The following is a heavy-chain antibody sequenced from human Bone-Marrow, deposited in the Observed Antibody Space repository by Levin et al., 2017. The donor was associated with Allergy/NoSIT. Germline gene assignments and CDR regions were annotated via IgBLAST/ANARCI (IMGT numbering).Heavy chain of an antibody. CDR2: MNPNSGNT. V-gene: IGHV1-8*01. D-gene: IGHD6-6*01. J-gene: IGHJ6*02. Sequence: ASVKVSCKASGYTFTNYDINWVRQATGQGLEWVGWMNPNSGNTGYAQKFQGRVTMTRDTSISTAYMELSSLRSDDTAVYYCARDTYSSGGGYGMAVWGQGTTVTVSS. CDR1: GYTFTNYD. CDR3: ARDTYSSGGGYGMAV.